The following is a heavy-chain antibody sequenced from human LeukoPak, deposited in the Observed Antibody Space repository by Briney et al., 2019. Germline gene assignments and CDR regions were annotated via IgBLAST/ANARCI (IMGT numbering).Heavy chain of an antibody. D-gene: IGHD2-2*01. CDR3: AHIPAAMDDSNWFDP. CDR2: IYWDDDK. CDR1: GFSLSTSGVG. J-gene: IGHJ5*02. V-gene: IGHV2-5*02. Sequence: SGPTLVKPTQTLTLTCTFSGFSLSTSGVGVGWIRQPPGKALEWLALIYWDDDKRYSPSLKSRLTITKDTSKNQVVLTMTNMDPVDTATYYCAHIPAAMDDSNWFDPWGQGTLVTVSS.